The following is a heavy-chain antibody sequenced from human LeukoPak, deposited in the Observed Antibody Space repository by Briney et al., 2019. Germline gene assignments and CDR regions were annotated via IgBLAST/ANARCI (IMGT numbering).Heavy chain of an antibody. D-gene: IGHD3-3*01. V-gene: IGHV3-15*07. CDR1: DFTFSNAW. J-gene: IGHJ6*02. Sequence: GSLRLSCVASDFTFSNAWMNWVRQAPGKGLEWVGRIKSKSDGGTTDYAAPVKGRFTISRDDSKNTLYLQMNSLKTEDTAVYYCTKDGGTIFGVEDYYYYGMDVWGQGTTVTVSS. CDR3: TKDGGTIFGVEDYYYYGMDV. CDR2: IKSKSDGGTT.